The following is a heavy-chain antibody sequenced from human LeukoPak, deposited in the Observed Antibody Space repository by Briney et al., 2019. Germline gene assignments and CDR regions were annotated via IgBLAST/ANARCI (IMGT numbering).Heavy chain of an antibody. CDR2: IYYTGST. J-gene: IGHJ4*02. CDR3: ARGARGYSYG. CDR1: GASISSYY. D-gene: IGHD5-18*01. V-gene: IGHV4-59*01. Sequence: SQTLSLTCTVSGASISSYYWSWIRQPPGKGLEWNGYIYYTGSTNYNPSLKSRVTISLDTSKNQFSLKLNSVTAADTAVYYCARGARGYSYGWGQGTLVTVSS.